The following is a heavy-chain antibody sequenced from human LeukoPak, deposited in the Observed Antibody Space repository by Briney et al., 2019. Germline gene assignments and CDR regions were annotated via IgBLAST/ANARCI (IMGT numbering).Heavy chain of an antibody. V-gene: IGHV4-61*01. Sequence: SETLSLTCAVSGASISSGSYSWNWIRQPPGTGLEWIGYIYYSGSTNYNPSLKSRVTISVDTSKNQFSLKLTSVTAADTAVYYCARGLTYYFDSSGYYVTDAFDIWGQGTMVTVSS. CDR3: ARGLTYYFDSSGYYVTDAFDI. CDR1: GASISSGSYS. D-gene: IGHD3-22*01. J-gene: IGHJ3*02. CDR2: IYYSGST.